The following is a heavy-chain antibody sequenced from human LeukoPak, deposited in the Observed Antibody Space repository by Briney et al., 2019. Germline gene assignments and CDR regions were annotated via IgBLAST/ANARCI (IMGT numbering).Heavy chain of an antibody. V-gene: IGHV3-30*18. J-gene: IGHJ4*02. CDR2: ISYDGSNK. Sequence: GGSLRLSCAASGFTFSSYGMHWVRQAPGKGLEWVAAISYDGSNKYYADSVKGRFTISRDNSKNTLYLQMNSLRAEDTAVYYCAKDLRWLARTFDYWGQGTLVTVSS. CDR1: GFTFSSYG. CDR3: AKDLRWLARTFDY. D-gene: IGHD4-23*01.